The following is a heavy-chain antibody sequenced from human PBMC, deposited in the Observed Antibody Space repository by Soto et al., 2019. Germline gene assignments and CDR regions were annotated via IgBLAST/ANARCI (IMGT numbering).Heavy chain of an antibody. CDR3: VSQRTTVITQAYFDY. V-gene: IGHV4-39*01. J-gene: IGHJ4*02. Sequence: PSETLSLTCDVSGGSIDNSHSFWGWVRQPPGRGLEFLGSVYYSGGTYYNPSLKSRVTVSVDTSKNQVSLRVRSVTVAETAVYFCVSQRTTVITQAYFDYWGPGALVTVSS. CDR2: VYYSGGT. CDR1: GGSIDNSHSF. D-gene: IGHD4-4*01.